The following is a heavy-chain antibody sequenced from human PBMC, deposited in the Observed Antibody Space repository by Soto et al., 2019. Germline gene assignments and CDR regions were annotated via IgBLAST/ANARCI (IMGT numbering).Heavy chain of an antibody. CDR2: VSDSGATT. CDR1: GFTFSTYA. J-gene: IGHJ4*02. CDR3: AQRGGSGYYGAFDY. Sequence: EVQLVESGGGLVQPGGSLRLSCAASGFTFSTYAMTWVRQAPGKGLEWVSGVSDSGATTYYADSVKGRFTISRDNSKNTLYLQMNSLRGEDTAVYCCAQRGGSGYYGAFDYWGQGTLVTVSS. V-gene: IGHV3-23*04. D-gene: IGHD3-22*01.